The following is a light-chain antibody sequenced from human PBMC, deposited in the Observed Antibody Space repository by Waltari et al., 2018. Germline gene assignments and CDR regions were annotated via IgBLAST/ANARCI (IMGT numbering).Light chain of an antibody. CDR2: GVS. V-gene: IGLV2-14*01. Sequence: QSALTQPASVSGSPGQSVTISCTGTSRDVGDNKYVSWYQQHPGKVPKLLIYGVSSRPSGFSDRFSRSKSGTTASLTISGLQAEDEADYYCCSFTSSSTYVFGTGTKVTVL. CDR1: SRDVGDNKY. J-gene: IGLJ1*01. CDR3: CSFTSSSTYV.